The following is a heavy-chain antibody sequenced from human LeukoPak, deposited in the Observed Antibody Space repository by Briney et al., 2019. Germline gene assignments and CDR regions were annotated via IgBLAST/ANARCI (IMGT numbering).Heavy chain of an antibody. CDR3: ARVVGEKKKYYFDY. D-gene: IGHD2-21*01. V-gene: IGHV4-31*03. Sequence: SETLSLTCTVSGGSISSGGYYWSWIRQHPGKGLEWIGYIYYSGSTYYNPSLKSRVTISVDTSKNQFSLKLSSVTAADTAVYYCARVVGEKKKYYFDYGGKGPLVTFSS. CDR1: GGSISSGGYY. CDR2: IYYSGST. J-gene: IGHJ4*02.